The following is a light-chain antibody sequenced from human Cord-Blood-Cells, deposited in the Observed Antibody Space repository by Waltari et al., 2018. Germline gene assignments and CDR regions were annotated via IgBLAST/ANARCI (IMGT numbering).Light chain of an antibody. Sequence: QSVLTQPPSVSGAPGQRVTIPCTGSRSHIGAGYEVPWYQQLPGTAPKLLIYGNSNRPSGVPYRFAGSKSGTSASLAITGLQAEDEADYYCQSYDSSLSGVFGGGTKLTVL. CDR3: QSYDSSLSGV. CDR2: GNS. CDR1: RSHIGAGYE. V-gene: IGLV1-40*01. J-gene: IGLJ3*02.